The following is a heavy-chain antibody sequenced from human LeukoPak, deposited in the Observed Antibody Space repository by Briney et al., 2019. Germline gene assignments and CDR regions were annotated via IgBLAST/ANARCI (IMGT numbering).Heavy chain of an antibody. V-gene: IGHV3-21*01. D-gene: IGHD6-13*01. CDR2: ISSSSSYI. CDR1: GFTFSSYS. J-gene: IGHJ4*02. Sequence: GGSLRLSCAASGFTFSSYSMYWVRQAPGKGLEWVSSISSSSSYIYYADSVKGRFTISRDNAKNSLYLQMNSLRAEDTAVYYCARDSSSYVRGGDGGVAAVYYFDYWGQGTLVTVSS. CDR3: ARDSSSYVRGGDGGVAAVYYFDY.